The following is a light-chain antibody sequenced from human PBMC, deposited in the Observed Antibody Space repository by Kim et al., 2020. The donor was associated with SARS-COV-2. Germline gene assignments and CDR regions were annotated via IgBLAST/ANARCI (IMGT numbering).Light chain of an antibody. V-gene: IGKV3-20*01. CDR2: AAS. Sequence: PGERATLSCRASLTVRSNYLAWYQQKVGEADRLLIYAASTRAIGIPVRFSVSRSGTDFTLTISSLEPEDFEVYFCQHCDTSPRMFDQGT. CDR3: QHCDTSPRM. J-gene: IGKJ1*01. CDR1: LTVRSNY.